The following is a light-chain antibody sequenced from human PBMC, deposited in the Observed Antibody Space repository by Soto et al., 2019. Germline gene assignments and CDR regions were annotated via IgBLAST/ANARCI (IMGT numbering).Light chain of an antibody. CDR3: QLYYIPPYT. CDR2: WAS. J-gene: IGKJ2*01. CDR1: QSVLYSSNNKNY. Sequence: DIVMTQSPDSLAVSLGERATINCKSSQSVLYSSNNKNYLGWYQQKPGQTPKLLIYWASTRDSVVPDRFSGSGSGTDFTLTISSLQSVDVAVYYYQLYYIPPYTFGQGTSLEIK. V-gene: IGKV4-1*01.